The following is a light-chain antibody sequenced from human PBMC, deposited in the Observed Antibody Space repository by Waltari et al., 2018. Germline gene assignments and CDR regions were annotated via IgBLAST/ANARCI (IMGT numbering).Light chain of an antibody. Sequence: DIVLTQSPDSLSVSLGERATINCKSSQSLLYTSDKNNYLAWFQHKRGQPPKLLIHWASAWEPGVPDRFSGSGSGTDFTLTISSLQAEDVAVYYCQQYYTTRLTFGGGTNVEIK. CDR2: WAS. CDR1: QSLLYTSDKNNY. J-gene: IGKJ4*01. CDR3: QQYYTTRLT. V-gene: IGKV4-1*01.